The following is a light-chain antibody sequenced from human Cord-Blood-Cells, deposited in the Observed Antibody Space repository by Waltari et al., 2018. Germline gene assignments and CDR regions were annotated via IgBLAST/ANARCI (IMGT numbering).Light chain of an antibody. J-gene: IGLJ7*01. CDR3: CSYAGSSNAV. CDR2: AVS. V-gene: IGLV2-23*02. Sequence: QSALTQPASVSGSPGQSITISCTGTSSDVGSYKLVSLYQQHPGKAPKLMIYAVSKRPSGVSNRFSGSKSGNTASLTTSGLQAEDEADYYCCSYAGSSNAVFGGGTQLTVL. CDR1: SSDVGSYKL.